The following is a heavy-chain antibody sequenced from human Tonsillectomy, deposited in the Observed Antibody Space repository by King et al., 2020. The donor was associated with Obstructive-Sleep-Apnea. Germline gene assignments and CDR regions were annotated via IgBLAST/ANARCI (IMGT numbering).Heavy chain of an antibody. V-gene: IGHV3-23*04. Sequence: VQLVESGGGLVQPGGSLRLSCAASGFTLSSYAMSWVRQAPGKGLEWVSGVSGGGGSTYYADSVKGRFTISRDNSKNTLYLQLNSLRAEDTAVYYCAKGISIFGVVDPAFDYWGQGTLVTVSS. CDR1: GFTLSSYA. J-gene: IGHJ4*02. CDR3: AKGISIFGVVDPAFDY. D-gene: IGHD3-3*01. CDR2: VSGGGGST.